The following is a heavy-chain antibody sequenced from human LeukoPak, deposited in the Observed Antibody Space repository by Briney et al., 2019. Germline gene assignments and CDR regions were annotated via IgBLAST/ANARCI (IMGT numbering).Heavy chain of an antibody. D-gene: IGHD5-24*01. V-gene: IGHV4-31*03. J-gene: IGHJ4*02. CDR3: ARGSDGYNWGYFDY. Sequence: SETLSLTCTVSGGSISSGGYYWSWIRQHPGKGLEWIGYIYYSGSTYFNPSLKSRVTISVDTSKNQFSLKLSSVTAAGTAVYYCARGSDGYNWGYFDYWGQGTLVTVSS. CDR1: GGSISSGGYY. CDR2: IYYSGST.